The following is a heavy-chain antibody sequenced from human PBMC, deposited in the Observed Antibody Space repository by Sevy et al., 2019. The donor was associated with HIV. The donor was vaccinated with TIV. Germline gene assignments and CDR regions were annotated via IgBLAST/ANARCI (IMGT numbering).Heavy chain of an antibody. CDR2: MNQGGTER. D-gene: IGHD3-16*01. CDR1: GFSFSTYW. CDR3: VREGVGGFSYSLDC. V-gene: IGHV3-7*01. J-gene: IGHJ4*02. Sequence: GGSLRLSCAASGFSFSTYWMTWVRQAPGKGLEWVATMNQGGTERDYVDSLKGRFTISSDNTKTSLFLQMNSLSAEDTGVYYCVREGVGGFSYSLDCWGQGTLVTISS.